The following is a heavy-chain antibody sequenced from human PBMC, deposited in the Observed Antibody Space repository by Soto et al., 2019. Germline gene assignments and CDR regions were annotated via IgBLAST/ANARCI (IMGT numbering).Heavy chain of an antibody. V-gene: IGHV1-3*01. D-gene: IGHD2-15*01. CDR2: INAGNGNT. CDR1: GYTFTSYA. J-gene: IGHJ4*02. Sequence: EASVKVSCKASGYTFTSYAMHWVRQAPGQRLEWMGWINAGNGNTKYSQKFQGRVTITRDTSASTAYMELSSLRSEDTAVYYCARGDIVVVVAAIFFDYWGQGTLVTVSS. CDR3: ARGDIVVVVAAIFFDY.